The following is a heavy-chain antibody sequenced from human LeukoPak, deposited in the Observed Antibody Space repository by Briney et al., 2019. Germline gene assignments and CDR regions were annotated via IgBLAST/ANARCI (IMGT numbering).Heavy chain of an antibody. J-gene: IGHJ1*01. Sequence: VSVKVSCKASGYTFTGYYMHWVRQAPGQGLEWMGWINPNSGGTNYAQKFQGRVTMTGDTSISTAYMELSRLRSDDTAVYYCARDGVGYYDSSGYYYFQHWGQGTLVTVSS. CDR2: INPNSGGT. D-gene: IGHD3-22*01. CDR3: ARDGVGYYDSSGYYYFQH. CDR1: GYTFTGYY. V-gene: IGHV1-2*02.